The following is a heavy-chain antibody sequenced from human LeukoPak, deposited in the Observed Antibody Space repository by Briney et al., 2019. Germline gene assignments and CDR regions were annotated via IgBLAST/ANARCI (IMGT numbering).Heavy chain of an antibody. CDR2: ISGGGGST. Sequence: GGSLRLSCAVSGFTFSDYSMNWVRQAPGKGLEWVSAISGGGGSTYYADSVKGRFTISRDNSKNTLYLQMNSLRAEDTAVYHCAKRGADSGGNSALVHFDFWGQGTLVTVSS. J-gene: IGHJ4*02. CDR3: AKRGADSGGNSALVHFDF. CDR1: GFTFSDYS. D-gene: IGHD4-23*01. V-gene: IGHV3-23*01.